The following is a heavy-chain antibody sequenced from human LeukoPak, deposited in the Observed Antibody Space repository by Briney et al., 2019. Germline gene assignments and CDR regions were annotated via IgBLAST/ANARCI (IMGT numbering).Heavy chain of an antibody. CDR1: GFTFSSYS. V-gene: IGHV3-21*01. D-gene: IGHD2-15*01. CDR2: ISTSGSYI. CDR3: LSGAFDS. Sequence: GGSLRLSCGASGFTFSSYSMHWVRQAPGKGLEWVSSISTSGSYIFYTDSVKGRFTISRDNAKNSLFLQMHTLRAEDTAVYYCLSGAFDSWGQGTLVIVSS. J-gene: IGHJ4*02.